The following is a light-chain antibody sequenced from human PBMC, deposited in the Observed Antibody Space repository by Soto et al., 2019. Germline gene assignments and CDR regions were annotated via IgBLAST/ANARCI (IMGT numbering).Light chain of an antibody. V-gene: IGKV3-20*01. Sequence: EIVLTQSPGTLSLSPGERATLSCRASQSVYKNFLAWYQQKPGQAPRLLINGASNRATGIPDRFSGSGSGPDFSLPIDRLEPEDFAVYFCQQYGSSPTTFGGGTKVAIK. CDR3: QQYGSSPTT. J-gene: IGKJ4*01. CDR1: QSVYKNF. CDR2: GAS.